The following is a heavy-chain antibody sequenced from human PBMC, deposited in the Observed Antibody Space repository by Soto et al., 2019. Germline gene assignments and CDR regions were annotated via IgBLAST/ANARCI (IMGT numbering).Heavy chain of an antibody. CDR3: AREGYGGEAPFDF. CDR2: IWYDGSNK. CDR1: GFTFRSHG. V-gene: IGHV3-33*01. D-gene: IGHD2-21*01. J-gene: IGHJ4*02. Sequence: QVQLVESGGGVVQPGRSLRLSCAASGFTFRSHGMHWVRQAPGKGPEWVAVIWYDGSNKYYADSAKGRFTISRDNSKNTLYLQMNSLRVEDTAVYYCAREGYGGEAPFDFWGQGTLVTVSS.